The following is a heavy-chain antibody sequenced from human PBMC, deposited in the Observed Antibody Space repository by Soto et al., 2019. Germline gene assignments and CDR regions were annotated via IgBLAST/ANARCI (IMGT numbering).Heavy chain of an antibody. Sequence: QVQLVQSGAEVKKPGASVKVSCKASGYTFTNYDIHWVRQATGQGLEWMGWMNPDSGNTGQSKQLQGRDNMTRDTAISTAYMEMSSLRSEDTAVYYCARGRYRRTWFDTWGQGTLVTVSS. V-gene: IGHV1-8*01. D-gene: IGHD3-16*02. CDR3: ARGRYRRTWFDT. CDR1: GYTFTNYD. J-gene: IGHJ5*02. CDR2: MNPDSGNT.